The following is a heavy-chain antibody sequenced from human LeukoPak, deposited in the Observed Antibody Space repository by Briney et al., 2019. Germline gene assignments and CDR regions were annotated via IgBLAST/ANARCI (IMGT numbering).Heavy chain of an antibody. CDR1: GGSISGYY. J-gene: IGHJ1*01. V-gene: IGHV4-59*01. D-gene: IGHD6-13*01. CDR2: IYDSGST. CDR3: ARDLLSSSWVYFQH. Sequence: SETLSLSCTVSGGSISGYYWSWIRQPPGKGLEWIGYIYDSGSTNYNPSLKSRVAISVDTSKNQFSLKLSSVTAADTAVYYCARDLLSSSWVYFQHWGQGTVVTVSS.